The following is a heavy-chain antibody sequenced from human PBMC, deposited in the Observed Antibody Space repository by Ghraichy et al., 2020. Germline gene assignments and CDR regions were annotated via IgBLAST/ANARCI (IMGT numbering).Heavy chain of an antibody. D-gene: IGHD6-19*01. CDR3: AKAQTGQWLRRAIDG. Sequence: GGSLRLSCAASGFTFEDYAMLWVRLAPGKGLEWVSGINGNGGFIGYADSVKGRFTISRDNAKNSLYLQMNSLRPEDTAFYYCAKAQTGQWLRRAIDGWGQGTLVTVSS. V-gene: IGHV3-9*01. J-gene: IGHJ4*02. CDR1: GFTFEDYA. CDR2: INGNGGFI.